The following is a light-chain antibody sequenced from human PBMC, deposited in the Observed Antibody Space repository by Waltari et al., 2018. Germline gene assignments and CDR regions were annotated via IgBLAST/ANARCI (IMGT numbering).Light chain of an antibody. CDR1: SSDIGSYNH. J-gene: IGLJ2*01. CDR2: EVF. CDR3: SSYVDNKSLS. V-gene: IGLV2-8*01. Sequence: GTSSDIGSYNHVSWYQQHPGKAPKLMIYEVFQRPSGVSDRFSGSKSGNTASLTISGLQPEDEADYYCSSYVDNKSLSFGGGTRLTVL.